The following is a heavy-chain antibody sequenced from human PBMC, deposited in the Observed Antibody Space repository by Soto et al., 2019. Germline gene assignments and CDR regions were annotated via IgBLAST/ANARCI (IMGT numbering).Heavy chain of an antibody. CDR2: IYYSGST. V-gene: IGHV4-31*03. CDR1: GGSISSGGYY. J-gene: IGHJ3*02. CDR3: ARGEEIVVVVAATRVPNDAFDI. Sequence: SETLSLTCTVSGGSISSGGYYWSWIRQHPGKGLEWIGYIYYSGSTYYNPSLKSRVTISVDTSKNQFSLKLSSVTAADTAVYYCARGEEIVVVVAATRVPNDAFDIWGQGTMVTVSS. D-gene: IGHD2-15*01.